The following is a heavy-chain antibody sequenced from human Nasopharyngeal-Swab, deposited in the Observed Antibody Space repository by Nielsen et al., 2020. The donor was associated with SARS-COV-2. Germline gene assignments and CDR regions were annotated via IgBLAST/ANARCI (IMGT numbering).Heavy chain of an antibody. V-gene: IGHV3-15*07. CDR2: IKSKTDGGTT. J-gene: IGHJ6*04. D-gene: IGHD4-17*01. CDR3: TTDGTTTVTTWVDV. Sequence: VRQAPGKGGEWVGRIKSKTDGGTTDYAAPVKGRFTISRDDSKNTLYLQMNSLKTEDTAVYYCTTDGTTTVTTWVDVWGKGTTVTVSS.